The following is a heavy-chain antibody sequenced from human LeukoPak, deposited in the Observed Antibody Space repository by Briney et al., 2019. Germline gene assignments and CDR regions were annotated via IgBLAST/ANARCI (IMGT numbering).Heavy chain of an antibody. Sequence: GGSLRLSCAASGFTFSNAWMSWVRQAPGKGLEWVGRIKSKTDGGTTDYAAPVKGRFTISRDDSKNTLYLQMNSLRAEDTAVYYCARTIVAVRGAHDYFDYWGQGTLVTVSS. J-gene: IGHJ4*02. D-gene: IGHD2-15*01. V-gene: IGHV3-15*01. CDR2: IKSKTDGGTT. CDR3: ARTIVAVRGAHDYFDY. CDR1: GFTFSNAW.